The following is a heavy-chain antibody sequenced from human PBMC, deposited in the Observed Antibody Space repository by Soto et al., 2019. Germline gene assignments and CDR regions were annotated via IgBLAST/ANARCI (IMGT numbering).Heavy chain of an antibody. CDR1: GGSISSGGYY. J-gene: IGHJ6*02. CDR2: IYYSGTT. D-gene: IGHD2-21*01. V-gene: IGHV4-31*03. Sequence: QVQLQESGPGLVKPSQTLSLTCTVSGGSISSGGYYWYWIRQHPGKGLEWIGYIYYSGTTYYNPFLTSRVTISVDTSKNQVSLKLSSVTAADTAVYYCAASCVACGGFNYYGMDVWGQGTTVTVSS. CDR3: AASCVACGGFNYYGMDV.